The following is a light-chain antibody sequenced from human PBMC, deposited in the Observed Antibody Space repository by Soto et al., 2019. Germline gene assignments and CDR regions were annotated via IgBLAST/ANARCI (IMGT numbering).Light chain of an antibody. V-gene: IGLV1-47*01. CDR3: AAWDDSLSGWV. CDR2: RNN. CDR1: SSNIGSNY. J-gene: IGLJ7*01. Sequence: QSVLTQPPSASGTPGQRVTISCSGSSSNIGSNYVYWYQQLPGTAPKLLIYRNNQRPSGVPDRFSGSKSGTSASLAISGLRYEDEADYYCAAWDDSLSGWVFGGGTQLTGL.